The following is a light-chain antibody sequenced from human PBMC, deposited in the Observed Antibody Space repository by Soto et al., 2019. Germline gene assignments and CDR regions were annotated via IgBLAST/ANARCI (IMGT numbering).Light chain of an antibody. CDR2: GAS. CDR3: QHYNTWPPWT. V-gene: IGKV3-15*01. CDR1: QSISTTY. Sequence: SVLTQSPGALSLSPGGRVTLSCRASQSISTTYLAWYQHKPGQAPRLLIYGASIRATGIPARFSGSGSGTEFTLTISTLQSEDFAIYYCQHYNTWPPWTFGQGTKVDNK. J-gene: IGKJ1*01.